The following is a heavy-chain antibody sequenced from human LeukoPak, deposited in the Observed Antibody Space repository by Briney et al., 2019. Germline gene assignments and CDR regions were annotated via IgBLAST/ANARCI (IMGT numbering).Heavy chain of an antibody. CDR2: ISSSSSYI. V-gene: IGHV3-21*01. CDR3: AGAVAEQWLVGVEFDY. CDR1: GFTFSSYS. J-gene: IGHJ4*02. D-gene: IGHD6-19*01. Sequence: GGSLRLSCAASGFTFSSYSMNWVRQAPGKGLEWVSSISSSSSYIYYADSVKGRFTISRDNAKDSLYLQMNSLRAEDTAVYYCAGAVAEQWLVGVEFDYWGQGTLVTVSS.